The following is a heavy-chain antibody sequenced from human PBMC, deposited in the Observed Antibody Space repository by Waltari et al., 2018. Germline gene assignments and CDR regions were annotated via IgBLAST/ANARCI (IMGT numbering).Heavy chain of an antibody. V-gene: IGHV4-34*01. D-gene: IGHD2-15*01. Sequence: QEQLQQWGAGLLKPSETLSLTCAVYGGSFSGYYWRWIRQPPGKGLEWSGEINHSGSTNYTPSLTSRVTISVDTSKNQCSLKLSSVTAADTAVYYCAREEVYCSGGSCYSLYGWFDTWGQGTLVTVSS. CDR1: GGSFSGYY. CDR3: AREEVYCSGGSCYSLYGWFDT. J-gene: IGHJ5*02. CDR2: INHSGST.